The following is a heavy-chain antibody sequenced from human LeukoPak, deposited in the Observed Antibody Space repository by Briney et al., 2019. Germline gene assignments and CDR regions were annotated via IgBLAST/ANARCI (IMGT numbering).Heavy chain of an antibody. CDR3: ARVKWELLAGPFEY. J-gene: IGHJ4*02. CDR2: LYSSGTT. CDR1: GDSISSGSYY. D-gene: IGHD1-26*01. Sequence: SQTLSLTCTVSGDSISSGSYYWSWIRQPAGKGLEWIGRLYSSGTTNYNPSLKSRVSMSVDTSKNQFSLMLSSVTAADMAVYYCARVKWELLAGPFEYWGQGTLVTVSS. V-gene: IGHV4-61*02.